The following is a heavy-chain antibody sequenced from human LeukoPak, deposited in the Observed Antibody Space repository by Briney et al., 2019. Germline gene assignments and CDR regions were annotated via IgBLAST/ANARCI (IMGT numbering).Heavy chain of an antibody. CDR2: ISGSGGST. D-gene: IGHD3-9*01. Sequence: GGSLRLSCAASGFTFSSYAMSWVRQAPGKGLEWVSAISGSGGSTYYADSVKGRFTISRDNSKNTLYLQMNSLRAEDTAVYYCAKDSVNYGILTGYQNWYFDLWGRGTLVTVSS. CDR3: AKDSVNYGILTGYQNWYFDL. V-gene: IGHV3-23*01. CDR1: GFTFSSYA. J-gene: IGHJ2*01.